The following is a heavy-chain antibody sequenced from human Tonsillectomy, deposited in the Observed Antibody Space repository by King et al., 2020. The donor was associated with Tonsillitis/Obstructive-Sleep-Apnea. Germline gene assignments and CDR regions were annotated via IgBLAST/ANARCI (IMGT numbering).Heavy chain of an antibody. CDR2: INPNSGGT. CDR1: GCIFTGYY. V-gene: IGHV1-2*02. J-gene: IGHJ3*02. Sequence: VQLVESGAEVKKPGASVKFSCKASGCIFTGYYMHWVRQAPGQGLEWMGWINPNSGGTDYAQKFQGRVTMTRDTSISTAYMALSRLRSDDTAVYYCARPYCSTTTCYTYAFQIWGQGTMVNVAS. D-gene: IGHD2-2*02. CDR3: ARPYCSTTTCYTYAFQI.